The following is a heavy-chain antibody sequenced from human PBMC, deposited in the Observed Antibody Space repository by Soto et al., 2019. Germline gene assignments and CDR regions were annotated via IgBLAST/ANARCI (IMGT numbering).Heavy chain of an antibody. D-gene: IGHD4-17*01. J-gene: IGHJ4*02. CDR3: ARGYGDYVSDY. V-gene: IGHV4-59*01. CDR1: GGSISSYY. Sequence: QVQLQESGPGLVKPSETLSLTCTVSGGSISSYYLSWIRQPPGKGLEWIGNIYYSVSTNYNPSLKRRIPTSVDTPKNQFTLKLSSVTAADTAEYYCARGYGDYVSDYWGQGTLVTVSS. CDR2: IYYSVST.